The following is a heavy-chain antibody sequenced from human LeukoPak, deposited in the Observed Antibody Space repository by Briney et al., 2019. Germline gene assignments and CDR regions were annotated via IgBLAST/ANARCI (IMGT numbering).Heavy chain of an antibody. D-gene: IGHD3-10*01. Sequence: SETLSLTCTVSGGPISSYYWSWIRQPAGKGLEWIGRIYTSGSTNYNPSLKSRVTMSVDTSKNQFSLKLSSVTAADTAVYYCAREFYGSGSYGGNFDYWGQGTLVTVSS. V-gene: IGHV4-4*07. CDR3: AREFYGSGSYGGNFDY. CDR2: IYTSGST. J-gene: IGHJ4*02. CDR1: GGPISSYY.